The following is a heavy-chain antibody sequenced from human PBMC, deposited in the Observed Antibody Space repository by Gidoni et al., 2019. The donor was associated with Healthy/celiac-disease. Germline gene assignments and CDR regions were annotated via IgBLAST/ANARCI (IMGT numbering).Heavy chain of an antibody. Sequence: EVQLLESGGGLVQPGGSLRLPCSSSGFTFSSYAMSWVRQAPGKGLEWVSAISGSGGSTYYADSVKGRFTISRDNSKNTLYLQMNSLRAEDTAVYYCAKCLAARPFPFDYWGQGTLVTVSS. V-gene: IGHV3-23*01. J-gene: IGHJ4*02. CDR3: AKCLAARPFPFDY. D-gene: IGHD6-6*01. CDR2: ISGSGGST. CDR1: GFTFSSYA.